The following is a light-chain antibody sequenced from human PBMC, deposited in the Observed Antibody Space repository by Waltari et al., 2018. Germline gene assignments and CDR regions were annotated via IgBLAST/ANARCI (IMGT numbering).Light chain of an antibody. CDR3: HQYHTYLWT. Sequence: DIQMTQSPSTLAAFVGDRFTITCRASQSISKFLAWYQLKPGKAPKLLNYGASHLDGGVPSRFSGSGAGAEFTLTISSLQPDDVATYHCHQYHTYLWTFGQGTKVEIK. CDR2: GAS. V-gene: IGKV1-5*01. J-gene: IGKJ1*01. CDR1: QSISKF.